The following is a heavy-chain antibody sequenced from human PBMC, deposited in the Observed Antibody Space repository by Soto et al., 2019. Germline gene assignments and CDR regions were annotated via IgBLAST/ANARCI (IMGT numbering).Heavy chain of an antibody. CDR2: IFYSGRSGST. CDR3: AKTALGWLDP. D-gene: IGHD2-21*02. V-gene: IGHV4-59*01. J-gene: IGHJ5*02. Sequence: PSETLSLTCSVSGSSINSYYWSWIRQPPGKGLEWIGYIFYSGRSGSTNYNPSLKSRVTISVDTSKNQFSLKVSSVTAADTAVYYCAKTALGWLDPWGQGTLVTVSS. CDR1: GSSINSYY.